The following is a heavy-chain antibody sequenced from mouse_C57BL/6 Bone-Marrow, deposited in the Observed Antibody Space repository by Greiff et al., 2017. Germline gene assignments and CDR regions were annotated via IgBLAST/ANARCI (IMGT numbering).Heavy chain of an antibody. CDR1: GYTFPDYY. D-gene: IGHD2-4*01. CDR2: IYPGSGNT. Sequence: VQLQQSGAELVRPGASVKLSCKASGYTFPDYYINWVKQRPGQGLEWIARIYPGSGNTYYNEKFKGKATLTAEKSSSTAYMQLSSLTSEDSAVYFCARGTYDYDADGFDYWGQGTTLTVSS. CDR3: ARGTYDYDADGFDY. J-gene: IGHJ2*01. V-gene: IGHV1-76*01.